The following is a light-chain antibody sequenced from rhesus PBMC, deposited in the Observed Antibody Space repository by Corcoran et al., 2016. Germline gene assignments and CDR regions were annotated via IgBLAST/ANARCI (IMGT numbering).Light chain of an antibody. CDR3: MQALDFPPT. V-gene: IGKV2-104*02. J-gene: IGKJ1*01. Sequence: DVVMTQTPLSLPVTPGEPASISCRSSQSPLDSEDGNTYLDWYLQKPGQSPQLLIYELSNRASGFPERFRGRVSDTDLTLKRRRVEAEDVGVYYCMQALDFPPTFGQGTKVEIK. CDR2: ELS. CDR1: QSPLDSEDGNTY.